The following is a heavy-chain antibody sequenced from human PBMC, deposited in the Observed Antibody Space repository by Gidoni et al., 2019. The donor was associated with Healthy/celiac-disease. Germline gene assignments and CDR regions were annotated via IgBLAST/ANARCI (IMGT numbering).Heavy chain of an antibody. CDR3: VLTVTRDYYYYGRDV. V-gene: IGHV3-9*01. J-gene: IGHJ6*02. CDR1: GFTLADYA. D-gene: IGHD4-17*01. CDR2: ISWNSGSI. Sequence: EVQLVESGGGLVQPGRSLRLSCAASGFTLADYAMHWVRQAPGKGLEWVSGISWNSGSIGYADSVKGRFTISRDNAKNSLYLQMNSLRAEDTALYYCVLTVTRDYYYYGRDVWGQGTTVTVSS.